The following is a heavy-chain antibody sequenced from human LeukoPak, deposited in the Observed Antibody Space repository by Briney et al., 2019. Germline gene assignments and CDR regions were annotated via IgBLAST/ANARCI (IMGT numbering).Heavy chain of an antibody. V-gene: IGHV3-23*01. D-gene: IGHD3-9*01. CDR1: GFTFSSYA. J-gene: IGHJ4*02. CDR2: IGASGGRT. CDR3: ARGGRYFDWLLYPTSLDY. Sequence: GGSLRLSCATSGFTFSSYAMSWVRQAPGKGLEWVSGIGASGGRTYYADSVKGRFTISRDNSKNTLYLQMNSLRAEDTAVYYCARGGRYFDWLLYPTSLDYWGQGTLVTVSS.